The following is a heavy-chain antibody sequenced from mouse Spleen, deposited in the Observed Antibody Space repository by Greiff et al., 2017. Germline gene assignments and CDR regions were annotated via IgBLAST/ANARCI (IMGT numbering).Heavy chain of an antibody. D-gene: IGHD3-3*01. V-gene: IGHV5-17*01. CDR1: GFTFSDYG. CDR2: ISSGSSTI. CDR3: ARPGTGAMDY. J-gene: IGHJ4*01. Sequence: EVKVVESGGGLVKPGGSLKLSSAASGFTFSDYGMHWVRQAPEKGLEWVAYISSGSSTIYYADTVKGRFTISRDNAKNTLFLQMTSLRSEDTAMYYCARPGTGAMDYWGQGTSVTVSS.